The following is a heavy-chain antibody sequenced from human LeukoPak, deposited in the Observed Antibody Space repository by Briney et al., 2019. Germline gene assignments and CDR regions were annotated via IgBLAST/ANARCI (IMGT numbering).Heavy chain of an antibody. CDR3: ARGGHYCSSTSCYKDY. J-gene: IGHJ4*02. CDR2: ISSSSSYI. CDR1: GFTFSSYS. D-gene: IGHD2-2*02. V-gene: IGHV3-21*01. Sequence: PGGSLRLSCAASGFTFSSYSMNWVRQAPGKGLEWVSSISSSSSYIYYADSVKGRFTISRDNAKNSLYLQMNSLRAEDTAVYYCARGGHYCSSTSCYKDYWGQGTLVTVSS.